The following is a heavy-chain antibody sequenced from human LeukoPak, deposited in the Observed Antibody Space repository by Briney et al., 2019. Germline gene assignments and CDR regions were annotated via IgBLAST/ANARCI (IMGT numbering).Heavy chain of an antibody. CDR1: GFTFNKFS. Sequence: PGGSLRLSCVVSGFTFNKFSMNWVRQAPGKGLDWVSYISSRSSTIYYADSVKGRFTISRDNDKNSLYLQMHSLSVEDTAVYFCARAPIAVAGRGYFDLWGRGILVTVSS. CDR3: ARAPIAVAGRGYFDL. D-gene: IGHD6-19*01. J-gene: IGHJ2*01. V-gene: IGHV3-48*01. CDR2: ISSRSSTI.